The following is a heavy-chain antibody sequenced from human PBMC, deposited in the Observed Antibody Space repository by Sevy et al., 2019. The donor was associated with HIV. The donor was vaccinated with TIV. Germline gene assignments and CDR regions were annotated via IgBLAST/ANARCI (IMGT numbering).Heavy chain of an antibody. CDR3: ARGQSGSWHYFDF. CDR2: ISYDGSFT. V-gene: IGHV3-30*04. D-gene: IGHD6-13*01. CDR1: GFIFSDYT. Sequence: GGSLRLSCAASGFIFSDYTLHWVRQAPGTGLEWVAVISYDGSFTYYADSVEGRFTISRDNTKNTLFLQITSLRHEDTAVYDCARGQSGSWHYFDFWGQGTLVTVSS. J-gene: IGHJ4*02.